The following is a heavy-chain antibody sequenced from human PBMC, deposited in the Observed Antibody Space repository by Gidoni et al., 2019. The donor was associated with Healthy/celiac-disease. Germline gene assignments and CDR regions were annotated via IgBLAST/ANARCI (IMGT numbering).Heavy chain of an antibody. CDR2: ISGSGGST. V-gene: IGHV3-23*01. D-gene: IGHD6-19*01. Sequence: EVQLLESGGGLVQPGVSLRLSCVASGFTFRSSAMSWVRQAPGKGLEWVSAISGSGGSTYYADSVKGRFTISRDNSKNTLYLQMNSLRAEDTAVYYCAKDREAGTLRVYYYYYGMDVWGQGTTVTVSS. J-gene: IGHJ6*02. CDR3: AKDREAGTLRVYYYYYGMDV. CDR1: GFTFRSSA.